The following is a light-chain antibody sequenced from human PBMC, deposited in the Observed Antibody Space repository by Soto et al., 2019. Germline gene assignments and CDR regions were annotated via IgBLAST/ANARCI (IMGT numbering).Light chain of an antibody. J-gene: IGKJ1*01. Sequence: IVLTQSPATVSLYPSEIATLSCMASQSVSSYLAWYQQKPGQAPRLLIYDASNRATGIPARFSGSGSGTDFTLTISSLEPEDFAVYYCQQLSNGPPWTFGQGTNVDI. CDR3: QQLSNGPPWT. CDR2: DAS. CDR1: QSVSSY. V-gene: IGKV3-11*01.